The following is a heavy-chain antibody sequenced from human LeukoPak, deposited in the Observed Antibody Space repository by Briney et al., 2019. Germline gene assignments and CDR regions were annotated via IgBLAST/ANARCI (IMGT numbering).Heavy chain of an antibody. CDR1: GFTFSNYD. V-gene: IGHV3-30*02. D-gene: IGHD3-3*01. CDR2: IRYDGSDK. J-gene: IGHJ4*02. CDR3: ARGSLAWSGTFDY. Sequence: GGSLRLSCAASGFTFSNYDMHWVRQAPGKGLEWVAFIRYDGSDKYYADSVKGRFTISRDNSRNTLYLQMNSLRAEDTTMYYCARGSLAWSGTFDYWGQGTLVTVSS.